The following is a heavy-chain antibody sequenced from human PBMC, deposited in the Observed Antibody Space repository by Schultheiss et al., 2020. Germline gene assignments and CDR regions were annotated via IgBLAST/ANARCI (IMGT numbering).Heavy chain of an antibody. Sequence: GGSLRLSCAASGFTFSSYSMNWVRQAPGKGLEWVSSISSSSSYIYYADSVKGRFTISRDNAKNTLYLQMNSLRVEDTAVYYCAREVEFTGIWTADYWGQGTLVTGSS. D-gene: IGHD3/OR15-3a*01. CDR1: GFTFSSYS. V-gene: IGHV3-21*01. CDR3: AREVEFTGIWTADY. J-gene: IGHJ4*02. CDR2: ISSSSSYI.